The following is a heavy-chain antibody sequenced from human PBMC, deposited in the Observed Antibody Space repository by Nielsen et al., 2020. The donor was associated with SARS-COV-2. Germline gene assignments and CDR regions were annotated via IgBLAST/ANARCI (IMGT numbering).Heavy chain of an antibody. CDR3: AREIEWNFFDY. J-gene: IGHJ4*02. CDR2: IYYSGST. D-gene: IGHD1-7*01. V-gene: IGHV4-61*01. CDR1: GGSVSSGTYY. Sequence: SETLSLTCTVSGGSVSSGTYYWTWIRQPPGKGLEWIGYIYYSGSTNYNPSFKSRVTMSVDTSKNQFSLKLNSVSAADTAVYYCAREIEWNFFDYWGQGTLVTVSS.